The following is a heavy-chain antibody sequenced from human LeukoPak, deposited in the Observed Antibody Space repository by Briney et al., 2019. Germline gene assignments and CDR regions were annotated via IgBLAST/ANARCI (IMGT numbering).Heavy chain of an antibody. CDR2: IYSGGST. J-gene: IGHJ5*02. CDR3: ARDSSSSWYPWFDP. V-gene: IGHV3-66*01. D-gene: IGHD6-13*01. CDR1: GFTFNTFN. Sequence: GGSLRLSCAASGFTFNTFNMNWVRQAPGKGLEWVSVIYSGGSTYYADSVKGRFTISRDNSKNTLYLQMNSLRAEDTAVYYCARDSSSSWYPWFDPWGQGTLVTVSS.